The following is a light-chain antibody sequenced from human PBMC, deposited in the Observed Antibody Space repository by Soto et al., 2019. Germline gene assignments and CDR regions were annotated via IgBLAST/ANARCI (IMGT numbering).Light chain of an antibody. CDR1: QSVNSNY. CDR3: QQYATSHHT. CDR2: GAS. V-gene: IGKV3-20*01. J-gene: IGKJ2*01. Sequence: EIVLTQSPGTLSLSPGERATLSCRASQSVNSNYLAWYQQKPGQVPRPLIYGASIRAAGVPDRLSGSGSGTDFILTNSRLEREDHAVYYWQQYATSHHTFGHGTKREI.